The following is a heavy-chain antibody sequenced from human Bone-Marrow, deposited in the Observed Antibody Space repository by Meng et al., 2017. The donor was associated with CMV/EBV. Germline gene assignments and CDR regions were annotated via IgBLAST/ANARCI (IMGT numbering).Heavy chain of an antibody. Sequence: ASVKVSCKASGYTFTGYYIHWVRQAPGEGLEWMGWITPYNGDTKYAQKIQGRLTMTTDQSTNTVYMGLTSLTSDDTAVYFCATDGPTSMEPFKYWGQGTLVTVSS. V-gene: IGHV1-18*04. CDR3: ATDGPTSMEPFKY. D-gene: IGHD1-14*01. CDR1: GYTFTGYY. CDR2: ITPYNGDT. J-gene: IGHJ4*02.